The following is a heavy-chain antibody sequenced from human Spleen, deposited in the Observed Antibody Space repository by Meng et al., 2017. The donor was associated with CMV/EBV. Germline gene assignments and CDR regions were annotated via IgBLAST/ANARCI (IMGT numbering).Heavy chain of an antibody. D-gene: IGHD2-2*02. CDR2: MNPNSGNT. CDR3: ARRYCTSTSCYNVFDI. Sequence: ASVKVSCKASGYTFTSYDINWVRQATGQGLEWMGWMNPNSGNTGYAQKFQGRVTMTRNTSISTAYMELSSLRSEDTAVYYCARRYCTSTSCYNVFDIWGQGTMVTVSS. CDR1: GYTFTSYD. J-gene: IGHJ3*02. V-gene: IGHV1-8*01.